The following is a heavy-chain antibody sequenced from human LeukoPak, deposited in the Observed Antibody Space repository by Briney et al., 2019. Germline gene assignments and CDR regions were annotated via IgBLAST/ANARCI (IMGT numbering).Heavy chain of an antibody. CDR3: ARDWVVTAGLGAFDI. CDR2: IYYSGST. D-gene: IGHD2-21*02. Sequence: KTSETLSLTCTVSGGSISSSSYYWGWIRQPPGKGLEWIGSIYYSGSTYYNPSLKSRVTISVDTSKNQFSLKLSSVTAADTAVYYCARDWVVTAGLGAFDIWGQGTMVTVSS. J-gene: IGHJ3*02. CDR1: GGSISSSSYY. V-gene: IGHV4-39*07.